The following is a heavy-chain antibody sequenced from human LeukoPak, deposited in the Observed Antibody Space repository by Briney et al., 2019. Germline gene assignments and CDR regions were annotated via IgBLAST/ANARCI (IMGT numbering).Heavy chain of an antibody. CDR2: ISAFNGNT. V-gene: IGHV1-18*01. CDR1: GFTFTSYG. CDR3: AREGRPFGELLYWFDP. J-gene: IGHJ5*02. D-gene: IGHD3-10*01. Sequence: ASVKVSCKASGFTFTSYGFSWVRQAPGQGLEWMGWISAFNGNTNYAQKLQGRVTMTTDTSTSTAYMELRSLRSDDTAVYYCAREGRPFGELLYWFDPWGQGTLVTVSS.